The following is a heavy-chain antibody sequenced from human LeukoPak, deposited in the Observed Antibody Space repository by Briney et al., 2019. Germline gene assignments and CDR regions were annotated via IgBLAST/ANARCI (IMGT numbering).Heavy chain of an antibody. CDR1: GFTFSSYW. Sequence: GGSLRLSCAASGFTFSSYWMHWVRQAPGKGLVWVSRINSDGSSTSYADSVKGRFTISRDNAKNTLYLQLNSLRAEDTAVYYCAKDQLGYCTNGLCYTKESPFDVWGQGTMVTVSS. D-gene: IGHD2-8*01. CDR3: AKDQLGYCTNGLCYTKESPFDV. J-gene: IGHJ3*01. V-gene: IGHV3-74*01. CDR2: INSDGSST.